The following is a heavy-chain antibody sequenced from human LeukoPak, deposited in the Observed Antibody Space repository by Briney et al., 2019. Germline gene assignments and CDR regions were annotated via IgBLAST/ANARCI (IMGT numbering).Heavy chain of an antibody. J-gene: IGHJ3*02. CDR2: INHSGST. CDR1: GGSFSGYY. D-gene: IGHD6-13*01. CDR3: ARHLGSSSWYDNDAFDI. V-gene: IGHV4-34*01. Sequence: SETLSLTCAVYGGSFSGYYWSWIRQPPGKGLEWIGEINHSGSTNYNPSLKSRVTISVDTSKNQFSLKLSSVTAADTAVYYCARHLGSSSWYDNDAFDIWGQGTMVTVSS.